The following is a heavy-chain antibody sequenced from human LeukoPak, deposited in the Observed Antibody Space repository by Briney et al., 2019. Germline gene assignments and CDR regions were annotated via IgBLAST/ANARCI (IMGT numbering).Heavy chain of an antibody. V-gene: IGHV3-23*01. Sequence: GGSLRLSCEASGFTFSRFAMTWVRQAPGKGLEWVSTIGGLGESTNYADSVKGRFTISRDNSKNTLYLQMNSLRAEDTAVYYCARDPIVGATNYYFDYWGQGTLVTVSS. CDR3: ARDPIVGATNYYFDY. D-gene: IGHD1-26*01. CDR2: IGGLGEST. CDR1: GFTFSRFA. J-gene: IGHJ4*02.